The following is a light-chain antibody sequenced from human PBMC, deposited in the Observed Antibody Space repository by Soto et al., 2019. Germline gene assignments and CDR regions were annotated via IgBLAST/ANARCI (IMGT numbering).Light chain of an antibody. CDR3: KSYAGSNTYV. CDR2: EVV. V-gene: IGLV2-8*01. Sequence: LPPSARGSPGQSCTISCIGTKIDICVYDFVSWYQHHPGKAPRLIIYEVVQRPSGVPDRCSGSESGHTASLTVSGRQAADEADYFCKSYAGSNTYVFGSGTKVTV. J-gene: IGLJ1*01. CDR1: KIDICVYDF.